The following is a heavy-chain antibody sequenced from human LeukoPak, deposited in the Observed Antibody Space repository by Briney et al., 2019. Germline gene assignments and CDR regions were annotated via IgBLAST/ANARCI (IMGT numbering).Heavy chain of an antibody. J-gene: IGHJ3*02. D-gene: IGHD3-3*01. V-gene: IGHV4-39*07. CDR3: ARATVFLAFDI. CDR2: IYYSGST. CDR1: GGSISSSSYY. Sequence: SETLSLTCTVSGGSISSSSYYWGWIRQPPGKGLEWIGSIYYSGSTYYNPSLKSRVTISVDTSKNQFSLKLSSVTAADTAVYYCARATVFLAFDIWGQGTMVTVSS.